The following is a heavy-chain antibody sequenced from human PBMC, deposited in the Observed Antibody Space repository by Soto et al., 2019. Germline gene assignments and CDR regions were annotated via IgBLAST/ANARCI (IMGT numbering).Heavy chain of an antibody. CDR1: GGSISSHY. V-gene: IGHV4-59*11. CDR2: IHYSGST. Sequence: PSETLSLTCTVSGGSISSHYWAWIRQPPGKGPEWIGYIHYSGSTNYNASLKSRVTISVEISKNQFSLKLRSVTAADTAVYYCARGGLAARQGRWSDPWGQGTLVTVSS. D-gene: IGHD6-6*01. J-gene: IGHJ5*02. CDR3: ARGGLAARQGRWSDP.